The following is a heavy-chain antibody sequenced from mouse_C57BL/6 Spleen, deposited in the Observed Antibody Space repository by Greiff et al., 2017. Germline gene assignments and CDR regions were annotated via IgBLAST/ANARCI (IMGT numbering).Heavy chain of an antibody. D-gene: IGHD1-1*01. Sequence: QVQLQQPGAELVKPGASVKLSCKASGSTFTSSWMQWVKQRPGQGLEWIGEIDPSDSYTNYNPKFKGKATLTLDTSSSTAYMQLSSLTSEDSAVYYCARKGITTVVAPGAMDYWGQGTSVTVSS. CDR1: GSTFTSSW. CDR3: ARKGITTVVAPGAMDY. J-gene: IGHJ4*01. CDR2: IDPSDSYT. V-gene: IGHV1-50*01.